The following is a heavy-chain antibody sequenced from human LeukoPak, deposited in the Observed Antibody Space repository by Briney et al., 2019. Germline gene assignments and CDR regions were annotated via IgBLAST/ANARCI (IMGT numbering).Heavy chain of an antibody. CDR1: GFTFSSYG. CDR3: AKERGLGCASCYSNWFDP. V-gene: IGHV3-30*18. CDR2: ISYDGSNK. D-gene: IGHD2-2*01. J-gene: IGHJ5*02. Sequence: GGSLRLSWAASGFTFSSYGMHWVRQAPDKGLEWVAVISYDGSNKYYADSVKGRFTISRDNSKNTLYLQMNSLRAEDTAVYYCAKERGLGCASCYSNWFDPWGQGTLVTVSS.